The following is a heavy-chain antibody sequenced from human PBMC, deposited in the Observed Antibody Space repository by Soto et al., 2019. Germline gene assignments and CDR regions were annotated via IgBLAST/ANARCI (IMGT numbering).Heavy chain of an antibody. Sequence: SETLSLTCTFSGSSISSSSYYWGWIRQHPGKGLEWIGSIYYSGSTYYNPSLKGRVTISVDTSKNQFSLKLSSVTAADTAVYYCARGRGYYGSGSYSGVSLAYWGQGTRVTVSS. CDR1: GSSISSSSYY. CDR2: IYYSGST. CDR3: ARGRGYYGSGSYSGVSLAY. V-gene: IGHV4-39*01. J-gene: IGHJ4*02. D-gene: IGHD3-10*01.